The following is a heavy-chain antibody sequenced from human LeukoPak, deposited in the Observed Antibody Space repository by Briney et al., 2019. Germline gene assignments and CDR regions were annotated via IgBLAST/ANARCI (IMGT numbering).Heavy chain of an antibody. CDR3: AKKDGNYGSGRYYYFDY. CDR2: ICCHGISI. V-gene: IGHV3-23*01. D-gene: IGHD3-10*01. CDR1: GFTFSNYA. Sequence: PGGSLRLSCEASGFTFSNYAMSWVRQAPPKGLEWVAGICCHGISIYYADPVNGRFTISRDHSQSTLYLVMNSLRVEDTAVFYCAKKDGNYGSGRYYYFDYWGQGTLVTVSS. J-gene: IGHJ4*02.